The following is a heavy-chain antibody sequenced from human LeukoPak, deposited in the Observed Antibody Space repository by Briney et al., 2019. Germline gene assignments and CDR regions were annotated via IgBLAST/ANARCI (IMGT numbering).Heavy chain of an antibody. CDR3: AREYGYSYGLLN. V-gene: IGHV1-69*06. J-gene: IGHJ4*02. D-gene: IGHD5-18*01. Sequence: GASVKLSCKASGGTFISYASSWVRHAPGQGLEWRVGIIPIFGTANYAKKFQGRVTITADKSTSAAYMELSSLRSEDTAVYYCAREYGYSYGLLNWGQGTWSPSPQ. CDR1: GGTFISYA. CDR2: IIPIFGTA.